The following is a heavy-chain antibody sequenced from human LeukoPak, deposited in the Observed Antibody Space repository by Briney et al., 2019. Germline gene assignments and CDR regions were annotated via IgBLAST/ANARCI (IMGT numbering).Heavy chain of an antibody. CDR2: IRSKAYGGTT. V-gene: IGHV3-49*04. D-gene: IGHD6-13*01. J-gene: IGHJ6*03. CDR1: GFTFGDYA. Sequence: RPGGSLRLSCTASGFTFGDYAMSWVRQAPGKGLEWVGFIRSKAYGGTTEDAASVKGRFTISRDDSKSIAYLQMNSLKTEDTAVYYCTRDSSSWYVYYYYYYMDVWGKGTTVTISS. CDR3: TRDSSSWYVYYYYYYMDV.